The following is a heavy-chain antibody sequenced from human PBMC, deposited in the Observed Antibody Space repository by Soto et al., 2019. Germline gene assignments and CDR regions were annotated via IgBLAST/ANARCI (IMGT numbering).Heavy chain of an antibody. Sequence: EVQMVQSGGGLVKPGGSLGLSCAASGFIFVDTPMNWVRQAPGQGLEWVGRLRSKSDGGTTDLAAAVRGRFTISRDASTNTLHLQMDSLKIEDTAVYYCIAGRITAGAQPLDYWGQGTLVTVSS. J-gene: IGHJ4*01. V-gene: IGHV3-15*07. D-gene: IGHD6-13*01. CDR2: LRSKSDGGTT. CDR1: GFIFVDTP. CDR3: IAGRITAGAQPLDY.